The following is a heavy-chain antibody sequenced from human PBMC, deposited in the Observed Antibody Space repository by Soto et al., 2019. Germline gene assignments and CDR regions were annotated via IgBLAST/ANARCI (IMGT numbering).Heavy chain of an antibody. J-gene: IGHJ4*02. D-gene: IGHD3-9*01. V-gene: IGHV1-18*04. CDR1: GYTFTSYG. CDR3: ARDPLGDILTGPYYFDY. Sequence: ASVKVSCKASGYTFTSYGISWVRQAPGQGLEWMGWIGAYNGNTNYAQKLQGRVTMTTDTSTSTAYMELRSLRSDDTAVYYCARDPLGDILTGPYYFDYWGQGTLVTVSS. CDR2: IGAYNGNT.